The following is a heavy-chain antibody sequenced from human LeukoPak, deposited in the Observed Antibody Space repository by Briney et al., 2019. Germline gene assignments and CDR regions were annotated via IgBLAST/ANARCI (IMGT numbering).Heavy chain of an antibody. J-gene: IGHJ4*02. V-gene: IGHV3-30*04. D-gene: IGHD3-3*01. CDR3: ARVGGEGY. Sequence: PGRSLRLSCAASGFTFSSYAMHWVRQAPGKGLEWVAVISYDGSDKYYADSVKGRFTISRDNSKNTLYLQMNSLRAEDTAVYYCARVGGEGYWGQGTQVTVSS. CDR2: ISYDGSDK. CDR1: GFTFSSYA.